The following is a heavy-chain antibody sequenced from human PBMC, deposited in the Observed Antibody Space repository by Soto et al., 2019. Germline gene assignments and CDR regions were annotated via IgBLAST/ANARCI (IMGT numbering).Heavy chain of an antibody. J-gene: IGHJ4*02. CDR1: GFTVSRKY. Sequence: GGSLRLSCAASGFTVSRKYMTWVRQAPGKGLEWVSVIYSGGDTYYADSVKGRSTISRDNSKNTLYLQMNSLRAEDTAVYYCASAAVTAPDYWGQGTLVTVSS. CDR2: IYSGGDT. V-gene: IGHV3-53*01. CDR3: ASAAVTAPDY. D-gene: IGHD2-21*02.